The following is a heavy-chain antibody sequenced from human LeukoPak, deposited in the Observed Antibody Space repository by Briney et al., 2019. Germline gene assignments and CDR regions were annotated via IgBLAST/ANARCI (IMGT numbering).Heavy chain of an antibody. CDR3: AKRRASGAAVASLDY. V-gene: IGHV3-30*02. J-gene: IGHJ4*02. D-gene: IGHD6-19*01. Sequence: GGSLRLSCAASGFTFSSYGMHWVRQAPGKGLEWVAFIRYDGSNKYYADSVKGRFTISRDNSKNTLYLQMNSLRAEDTAVYYCAKRRASGAAVASLDYWGQGTLVTVSS. CDR1: GFTFSSYG. CDR2: IRYDGSNK.